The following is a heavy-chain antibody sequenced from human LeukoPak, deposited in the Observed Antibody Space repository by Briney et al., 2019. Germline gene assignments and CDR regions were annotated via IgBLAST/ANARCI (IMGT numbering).Heavy chain of an antibody. V-gene: IGHV3-30*02. J-gene: IGHJ5*02. CDR1: GFTFSSYA. CDR3: AKNDGNYCDP. Sequence: GGSLRLSCAASGFTFSSYAMHWVRQAPGKGLEWVAFIRYDGNNKHYADSVKGRFTISRDNSKNTLILQMNSLRPEDTAIYYCAKNDGNYCDPWGQGTLVTVSS. D-gene: IGHD1-26*01. CDR2: IRYDGNNK.